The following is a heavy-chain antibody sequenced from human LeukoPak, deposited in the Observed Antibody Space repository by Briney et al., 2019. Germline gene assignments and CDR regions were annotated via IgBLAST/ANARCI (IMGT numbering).Heavy chain of an antibody. CDR3: ARGQVSIFGVPGYYMDV. CDR1: GYTFTTYG. J-gene: IGHJ6*03. D-gene: IGHD3-3*01. V-gene: IGHV1-18*01. Sequence: ASVKVSCKASGYTFTTYGISWVRQAPGQGPEWMGWISASNGNTNYAQKFQGRVTMTTDTMTTDTSTSTAYMELSSLRSEDTAVYYCARGQVSIFGVPGYYMDVWGEGTTVTVSS. CDR2: ISASNGNT.